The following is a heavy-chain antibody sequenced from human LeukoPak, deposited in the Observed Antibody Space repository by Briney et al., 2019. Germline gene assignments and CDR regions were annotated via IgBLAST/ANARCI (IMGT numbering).Heavy chain of an antibody. CDR3: AREAWYYDSSGYYDY. CDR1: GYTFTSYY. CDR2: INPSGGST. V-gene: IGHV1-46*01. J-gene: IGHJ4*02. D-gene: IGHD3-22*01. Sequence: GASVKVSCKASGYTFTSYYMHWVRQAPGQGLEWMGIINPSGGSTSYAQKFQGRVTMTRDTSTSTAYMELSSLRSEDTAVYYCAREAWYYDSSGYYDYWGQGTLVTVSS.